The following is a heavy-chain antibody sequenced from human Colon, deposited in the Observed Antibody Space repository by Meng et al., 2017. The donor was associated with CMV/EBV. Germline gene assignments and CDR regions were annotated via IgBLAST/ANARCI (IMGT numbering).Heavy chain of an antibody. CDR3: AREGTLGGYCSSTSCYRNRPFDY. V-gene: IGHV4-34*01. CDR1: FY. CDR2: VNHDGTT. D-gene: IGHD2-2*01. Sequence: FYWSWIRQPPGKGLEWIGAVNHDGTTNYNLSLKSRVTVSADTSKNEFSLNLTSVTAADTAVYYCAREGTLGGYCSSTSCYRNRPFDYWGQGTLVTVSS. J-gene: IGHJ4*02.